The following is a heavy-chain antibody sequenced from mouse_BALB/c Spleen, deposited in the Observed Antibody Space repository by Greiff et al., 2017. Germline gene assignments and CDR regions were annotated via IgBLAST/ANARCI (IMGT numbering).Heavy chain of an antibody. CDR2: INPNNGGT. V-gene: IGHV1-26*01. J-gene: IGHJ4*01. D-gene: IGHD1-1*01. CDR1: GYTFTEYT. CDR3: ARENYTTVEYYAMDY. Sequence: EVQLQQSGPELVKPGASVKISCKTSGYTFTEYTMHWVKQSHGKSLEWIGGINPNNGGTSYNQKFKGKATLTVVKSSSTAYMELRSLTSEDSAVYYCARENYTTVEYYAMDYWGQGTSVTVSS.